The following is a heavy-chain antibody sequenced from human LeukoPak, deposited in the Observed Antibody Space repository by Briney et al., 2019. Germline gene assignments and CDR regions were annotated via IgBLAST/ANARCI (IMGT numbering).Heavy chain of an antibody. J-gene: IGHJ6*03. Sequence: PGGSLRLSCAASGFTFRNHGMDWVRQAPGKGLEWVSGISPSGDITYYADSVKGRFTISRDNSKNTLYLQMNSLRAEDTALYYCAKYWSFYYYMDVWGKGTTVTVSS. V-gene: IGHV3-23*01. CDR2: ISPSGDIT. CDR1: GFTFRNHG. CDR3: AKYWSFYYYMDV. D-gene: IGHD2-8*02.